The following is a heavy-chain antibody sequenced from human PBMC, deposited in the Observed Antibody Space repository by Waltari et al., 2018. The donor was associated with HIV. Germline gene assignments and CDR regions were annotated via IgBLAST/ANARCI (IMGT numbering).Heavy chain of an antibody. CDR1: GFTFSRSS. J-gene: IGHJ4*02. V-gene: IGHV3-23*01. D-gene: IGHD4-17*01. CDR3: AKGGDYDN. CDR2: LSGSDGSV. Sequence: EVQLLESGGALVQPGGSLRLSCAASGFTFSRSSMHWVRQAPGKGVEGGSGLSGSDGSVYYRDSVKGRFTISRDNSKNTLYLQMNSLRVEDTAIYYCAKGGDYDNWGQGTLVTVSS.